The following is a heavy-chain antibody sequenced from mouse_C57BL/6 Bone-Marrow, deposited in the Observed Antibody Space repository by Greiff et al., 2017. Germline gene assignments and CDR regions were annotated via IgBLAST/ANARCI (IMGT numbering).Heavy chain of an antibody. D-gene: IGHD2-4*01. CDR3: ARSYDYDEVATDY. CDR2: MHPNGGSP. Sequence: QVQLQQPGAELVKPGASVKLSCKASGYTFTNYWMHWVKQRPGQGLEWIGMMHPNGGSPDYNEKFKGEATLGVDKSSRTAYMELSSLTSEDSAVYYCARSYDYDEVATDYGGQGTAITVS. CDR1: GYTFTNYW. V-gene: IGHV1-64*01. J-gene: IGHJ4*01.